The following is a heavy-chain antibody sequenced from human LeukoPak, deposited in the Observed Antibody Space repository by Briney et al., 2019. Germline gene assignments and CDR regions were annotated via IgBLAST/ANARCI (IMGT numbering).Heavy chain of an antibody. CDR2: MNPNSGNT. J-gene: IGHJ3*02. Sequence: ASVKVSCKASGYTFTSYDINWVRQATGQGLEWMGWMNPNSGNTGYAQKFQGRVTVTRNTSISTAYMGLSSLRSEDTAVYYCARARVFDAFDIWGQGTMVTVSS. CDR1: GYTFTSYD. D-gene: IGHD6-6*01. CDR3: ARARVFDAFDI. V-gene: IGHV1-8*01.